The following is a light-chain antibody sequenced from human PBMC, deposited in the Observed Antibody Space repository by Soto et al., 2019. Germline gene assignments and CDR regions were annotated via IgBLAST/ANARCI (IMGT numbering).Light chain of an antibody. CDR3: QQYNSYSSWT. CDR1: QSLNSR. Sequence: MTPSPSSLFSSVGGRVTLPCRASQSLNSRLAWYQQRPGKAPKLLIYDASSLESGVPSRFSGSGSGTEFTLTISSLQPDDFATYYCQQYNSYSSWTFGQGAKVDIK. CDR2: DAS. J-gene: IGKJ1*01. V-gene: IGKV1-5*01.